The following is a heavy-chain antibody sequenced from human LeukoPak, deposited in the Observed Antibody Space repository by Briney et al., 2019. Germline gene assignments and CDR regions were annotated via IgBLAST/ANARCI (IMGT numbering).Heavy chain of an antibody. CDR2: IYYSGST. Sequence: PSQTLSLTCTVSGGSISSGDYYWSWIRQPPGKGLEWIGYIYYSGSTYYNPSLKSRVTISVDTSKNQFSLKLSSVTAADTAVYYCAREDVVVSAAIKWFDPWGQGTLVTVSS. J-gene: IGHJ5*02. D-gene: IGHD2-2*02. CDR1: GGSISSGDYY. CDR3: AREDVVVSAAIKWFDP. V-gene: IGHV4-30-4*08.